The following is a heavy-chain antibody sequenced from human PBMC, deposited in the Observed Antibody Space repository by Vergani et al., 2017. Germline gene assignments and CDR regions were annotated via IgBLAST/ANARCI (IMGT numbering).Heavy chain of an antibody. D-gene: IGHD5-24*01. CDR1: GYSISSGYF. CDR3: ARAGMSPAEIAPKNAFHV. Sequence: QVQLQESGPRLVKPSETLSLICSVSGYSISSGYFWGWIRQSPGKGLEWLGTIDRTGRTHLSPSLKSRLTISVDTTKNQFSLRLTSATAADTAVYFCARAGMSPAEIAPKNAFHVWGQGTRVSV. V-gene: IGHV4-38-2*02. J-gene: IGHJ3*01. CDR2: IDRTGRT.